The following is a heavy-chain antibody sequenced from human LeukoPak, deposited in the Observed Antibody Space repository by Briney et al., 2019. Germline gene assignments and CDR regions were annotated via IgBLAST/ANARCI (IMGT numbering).Heavy chain of an antibody. CDR1: GFTFSSYS. Sequence: PGGSLRLSCAASGFTFSSYSMNWVRQAPGKGLEWVSYISSSSSTIFYADSVRGRFTNSRDNAKNSLYLQMNSLRAEDTAVYYCARDVGPPWGIDYWGQGTLVTVSS. CDR2: ISSSSSTI. V-gene: IGHV3-48*01. D-gene: IGHD7-27*01. J-gene: IGHJ4*02. CDR3: ARDVGPPWGIDY.